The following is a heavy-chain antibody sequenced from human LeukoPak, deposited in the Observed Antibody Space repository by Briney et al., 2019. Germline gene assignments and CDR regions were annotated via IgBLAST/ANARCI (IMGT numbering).Heavy chain of an antibody. CDR3: ERGPRWWCSSTSCCGYYFDY. J-gene: IGHJ4*02. CDR2: INHSGST. D-gene: IGHD2-2*01. V-gene: IGHV4-34*01. Sequence: PSETLSLTCAVYGGSFIGYYWSWLRHPPGKGLEWIGEINHSGSTNYNPSLTSRVTISVDTSKNQFSLKLSSVTAADTAVYYCERGPRWWCSSTSCCGYYFDYWGQGTLVTVSS. CDR1: GGSFIGYY.